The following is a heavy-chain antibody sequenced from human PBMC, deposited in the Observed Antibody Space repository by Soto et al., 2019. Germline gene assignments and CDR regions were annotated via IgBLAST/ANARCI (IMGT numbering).Heavy chain of an antibody. CDR2: ISYDERNK. V-gene: IGHV3-30*18. D-gene: IGHD6-6*01. J-gene: IGHJ4*02. Sequence: QVQLVESGGGVVQPGRSLRLSCAASGFTFRSYGMHWVRQAPGKGLEWVAAISYDERNKFYTASVKGRFTISRDNSKNTLYLQMISLKPDDTAVYYCAKDEGSSRPFDHWGQGTLVTVSS. CDR1: GFTFRSYG. CDR3: AKDEGSSRPFDH.